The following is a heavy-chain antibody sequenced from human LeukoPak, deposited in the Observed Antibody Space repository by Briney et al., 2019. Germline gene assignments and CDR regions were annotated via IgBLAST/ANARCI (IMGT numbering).Heavy chain of an antibody. Sequence: ASVKVSCKASGYTFTGYYMHWVRQAPGQGLEWMGWINPSGGSTSYAQRFQGRVAMTRDTSTTTVYMEVNSLTSEDTAVYFCARDGPTAAPFDYWGQGTLVTVSS. V-gene: IGHV1-46*01. CDR2: INPSGGST. CDR1: GYTFTGYY. CDR3: ARDGPTAAPFDY. D-gene: IGHD2-2*01. J-gene: IGHJ4*02.